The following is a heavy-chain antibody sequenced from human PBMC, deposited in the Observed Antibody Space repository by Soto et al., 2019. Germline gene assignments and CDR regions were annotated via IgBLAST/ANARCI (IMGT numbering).Heavy chain of an antibody. V-gene: IGHV3-30*18. D-gene: IGHD2-15*01. CDR2: ISYDGSNK. CDR3: ANAQDDYYYYYGMDV. Sequence: GGSLRLSCAASGFTFSSYGMHLVRQAPGKGLEWVAVISYDGSNKYYADSVKGRFTISRDNSKNTLYLQMNSLRTEDTAVYYYANAQDDYYYYYGMDVWGQGTTVTVSS. J-gene: IGHJ6*02. CDR1: GFTFSSYG.